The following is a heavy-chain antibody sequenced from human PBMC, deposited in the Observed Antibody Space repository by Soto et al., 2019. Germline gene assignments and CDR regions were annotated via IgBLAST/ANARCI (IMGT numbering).Heavy chain of an antibody. Sequence: SETLSLTCTVSGGSIASSPYYWGWIRQSPGKGLEWIGEIYHSGSTYYNPSLKSRVTISVDRSKNQFSLKLSSVTAADTAVYYCARVPDRWGQGTLVTVSS. CDR1: GGSIASSPYY. CDR3: ARVPDR. J-gene: IGHJ5*02. CDR2: IYHSGST. V-gene: IGHV4-39*07. D-gene: IGHD2-2*01.